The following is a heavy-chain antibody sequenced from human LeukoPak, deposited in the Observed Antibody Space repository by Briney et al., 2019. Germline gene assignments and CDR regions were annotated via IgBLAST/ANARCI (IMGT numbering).Heavy chain of an antibody. J-gene: IGHJ3*02. CDR3: ARAGGYSSGWSI. V-gene: IGHV4-59*01. D-gene: IGHD6-19*01. CDR1: GGSISSYY. Sequence: SETLSLTCTVSGGSISSYYWSWIRQPPGKGLEWIGYIYYSGSTNYNPSLKSRVTISVDTSKNQFSLKLSSVTAADTAVYYCARAGGYSSGWSIWGQGTMVTVSS. CDR2: IYYSGST.